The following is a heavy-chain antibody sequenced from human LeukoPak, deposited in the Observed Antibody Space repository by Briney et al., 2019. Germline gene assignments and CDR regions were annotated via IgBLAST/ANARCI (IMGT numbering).Heavy chain of an antibody. CDR3: ARDPAAYYGSGSYYLGYYYYYYMDV. CDR1: GGTFSSYA. J-gene: IGHJ6*03. Sequence: SVKVSCKASGGTFSSYAISWVRQAPGQGLEWMGGIIPIFGTANYAQKFQGRVTITADKSTSTAYMELSSLRSEDTAVYYCARDPAAYYGSGSYYLGYYYYYYMDVWGKGTTVTVSS. CDR2: IIPIFGTA. V-gene: IGHV1-69*06. D-gene: IGHD3-10*01.